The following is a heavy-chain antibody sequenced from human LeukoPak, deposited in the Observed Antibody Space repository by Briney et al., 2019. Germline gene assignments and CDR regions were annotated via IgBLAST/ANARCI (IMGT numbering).Heavy chain of an antibody. CDR1: GYTFTNYG. J-gene: IGHJ5*02. CDR2: ISIYNGNT. CDR3: ARITYDFWSGYYMPVDP. D-gene: IGHD3-3*01. V-gene: IGHV1-18*01. Sequence: GASVKVSCKASGYTFTNYGISWVRQAPGQGLEWMGWISIYNGNTDYAQKLRGRVTMTTDTSTSTAYMELRSLRSDDTAVYDCARITYDFWSGYYMPVDPWGQGTLVTVSS.